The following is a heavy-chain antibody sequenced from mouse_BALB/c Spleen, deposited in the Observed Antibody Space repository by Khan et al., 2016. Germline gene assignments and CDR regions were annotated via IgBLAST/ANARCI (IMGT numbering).Heavy chain of an antibody. CDR3: AKCVQSRYFYALDC. J-gene: IGHJ4*01. Sequence: QVQLKQSGPGLVAPSQSLSITCTVSGFSLTDYGVSWVRQPPGKGLEWLGVIWGGGNTYYNSALKSRQTISTAISKSQVSLKMNSLQTEDTARYYWAKCVQSRYFYALDCWGPATSAPVSS. V-gene: IGHV2-6-5*01. CDR2: IWGGGNT. CDR1: GFSLTDYG.